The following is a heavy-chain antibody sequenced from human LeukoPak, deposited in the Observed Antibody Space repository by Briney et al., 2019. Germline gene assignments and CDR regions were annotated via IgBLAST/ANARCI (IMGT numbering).Heavy chain of an antibody. Sequence: PSQTLSLTCAVTGGSISSGGYSWSWIRQPPGKGLEWIGYIYHSGSTYYNPSLKSRVTISVDRSKNQFSLKLSSVTAADTAVYYCARGGGFSSSTSCQEWFDPWGQGTLVTVSS. D-gene: IGHD2-2*01. CDR1: GGSISSGGYS. V-gene: IGHV4-30-2*01. CDR3: ARGGGFSSSTSCQEWFDP. CDR2: IYHSGST. J-gene: IGHJ5*02.